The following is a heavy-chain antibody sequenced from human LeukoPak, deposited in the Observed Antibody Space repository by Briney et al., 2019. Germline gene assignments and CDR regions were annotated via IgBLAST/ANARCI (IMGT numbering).Heavy chain of an antibody. J-gene: IGHJ4*02. D-gene: IGHD1-26*01. Sequence: GWSLRLSCAASGFNFDEYAMYWVRQAPGKGLEWVSLISGDGGTTSYADSVKGRFTISRDNSENSLNLQMKSLRSEDTALYYCAKARRSGTHYSDFDFWGRGTLVTVSS. CDR3: AKARRSGTHYSDFDF. CDR2: ISGDGGTT. V-gene: IGHV3-43*02. CDR1: GFNFDEYA.